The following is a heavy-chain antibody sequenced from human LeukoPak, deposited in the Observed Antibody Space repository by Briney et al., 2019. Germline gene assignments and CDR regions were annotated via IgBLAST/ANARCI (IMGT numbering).Heavy chain of an antibody. V-gene: IGHV4-59*01. Sequence: SETLSLTCTVSGGSISSYYWSWIRQPPGKGLEWIGYIYYSGSTNYNPSLKSRVTISVDTSKNQFSPKLSSVTAADTAVYYCARVSGYDWESFYDYWGQGTLVTVSS. CDR3: ARVSGYDWESFYDY. CDR1: GGSISSYY. CDR2: IYYSGST. J-gene: IGHJ4*02. D-gene: IGHD5-12*01.